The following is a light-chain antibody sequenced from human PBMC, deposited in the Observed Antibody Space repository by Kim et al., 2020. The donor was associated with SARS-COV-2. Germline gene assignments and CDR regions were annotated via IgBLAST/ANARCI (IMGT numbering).Light chain of an antibody. V-gene: IGKV3-15*01. J-gene: IGKJ1*01. CDR3: QQYYNWPPRT. CDR1: QSVRSN. Sequence: EIVMTQSPATLSVSPGERATLSCRASQSVRSNLAWYQQKPGQAPRLLIYDASTRLLGVPARFSGSGSGTEFTLTISSLQSEDSALYYCQQYYNWPPRTFGQGTKVEIK. CDR2: DAS.